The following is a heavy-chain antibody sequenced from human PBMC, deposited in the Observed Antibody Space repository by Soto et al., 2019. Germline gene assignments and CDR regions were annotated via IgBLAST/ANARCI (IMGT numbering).Heavy chain of an antibody. CDR1: GFTFSSYG. CDR2: ISYDGSNK. J-gene: IGHJ4*02. D-gene: IGHD6-19*01. CDR3: AKDPKAVDSGYFDY. V-gene: IGHV3-30*18. Sequence: QVQLVEAGGGVVQPGRSLRLSCAASGFTFSSYGMHWVRQAPGKGLEWVAVISYDGSNKYYADSVKGRFTISRDYSKNTLYLQKNILRAEDKDAYYCAKDPKAVDSGYFDYWGQGTLVSVSS.